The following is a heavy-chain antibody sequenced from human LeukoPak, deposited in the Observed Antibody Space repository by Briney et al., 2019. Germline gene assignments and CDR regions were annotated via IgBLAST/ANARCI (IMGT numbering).Heavy chain of an antibody. Sequence: SKTLSLTCSVSNGSIISGPDYWSWIRPPAGKGLEWIGHISGTANYNPSLKSRLTISADTSKNQFSLKLTSVTAADTAVYYCERGGSVLTYFDYWGQGILVTVSA. CDR3: ERGGSVLTYFDY. CDR2: ISGTA. D-gene: IGHD5-12*01. V-gene: IGHV4-61*09. CDR1: NGSIISGPDY. J-gene: IGHJ4*02.